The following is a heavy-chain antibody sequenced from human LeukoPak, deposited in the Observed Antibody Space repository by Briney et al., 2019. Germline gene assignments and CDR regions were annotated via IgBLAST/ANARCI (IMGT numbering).Heavy chain of an antibody. CDR1: GFTFSSYA. Sequence: GGSLRLSCAASGFTFSSYAMSWVRQAPGKGLEWVSLIYSGGSTYYTDSVKGRFTISRDNSKNTLYLQMNSLRAEDTAVYYCARRAGDYSHPYDYWGQGILVTVSS. D-gene: IGHD3-22*01. J-gene: IGHJ4*02. CDR2: IYSGGST. CDR3: ARRAGDYSHPYDY. V-gene: IGHV3-53*01.